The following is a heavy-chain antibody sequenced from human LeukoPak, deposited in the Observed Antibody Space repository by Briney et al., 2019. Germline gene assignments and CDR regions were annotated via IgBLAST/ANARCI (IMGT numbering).Heavy chain of an antibody. V-gene: IGHV3-7*01. CDR2: INQDGTEK. CDR1: EFPFNGYW. CDR3: ARAGGSYQVFDY. J-gene: IGHJ4*02. D-gene: IGHD1-26*01. Sequence: GGSLRLSCAASEFPFNGYWMSWVRQAPGKGLECVANINQDGTEKYYVDSVKGRFTISRDNAKNSLYLQMNSLRAEDTAVYYCARAGGSYQVFDYWGQGTLVTVSS.